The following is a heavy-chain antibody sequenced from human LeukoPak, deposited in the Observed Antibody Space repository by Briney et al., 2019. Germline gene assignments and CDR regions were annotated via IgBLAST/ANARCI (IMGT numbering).Heavy chain of an antibody. D-gene: IGHD6-13*01. CDR2: IYYSGST. V-gene: IGHV4-59*01. J-gene: IGHJ4*02. Sequence: PSETLSLTCSVSGDSIDSYYWSWIRQPPGKGLEWIGYIYYSGSTNYNPSLKSRVTISVDTSKNQFSLKLSSVTAADTAVYYCARQGQYSSSWYPDWGQGTLVTVSS. CDR3: ARQGQYSSSWYPD. CDR1: GDSIDSYY.